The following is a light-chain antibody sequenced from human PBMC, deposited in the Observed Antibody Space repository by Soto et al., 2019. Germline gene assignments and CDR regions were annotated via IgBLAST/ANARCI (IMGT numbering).Light chain of an antibody. CDR3: QSYDSSLSAYV. J-gene: IGLJ1*01. CDR1: SCNIGAGYD. CDR2: GNS. V-gene: IGLV1-40*01. Sequence: QSVLAQPPSVSVGPGQKVTISCTGSSCNIGAGYDLHWYQELRGTAPKLLLYGNSNRPSGVPDRFSGSKAGTSASLAITGLQAEDEADSYCQSYDSSLSAYVFGTGTKVTLL.